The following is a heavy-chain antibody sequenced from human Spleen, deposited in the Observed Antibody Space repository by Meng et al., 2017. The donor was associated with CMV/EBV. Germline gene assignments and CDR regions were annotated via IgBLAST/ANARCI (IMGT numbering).Heavy chain of an antibody. CDR3: ARQGPLVSVAAAYFDC. CDR2: TYPGDSDT. CDR1: GYSFTNSW. J-gene: IGHJ4*01. V-gene: IGHV5-51*01. D-gene: IGHD6-13*01. Sequence: GESLKISCQGSGYSFTNSWIGWVRQMPGKGLEWMGITYPGDSDTRYSPSFQGQVTISVDKSINTAYLQWSSLKASDTAMYYCARQGPLVSVAAAYFDCWGHGTLVTVSS.